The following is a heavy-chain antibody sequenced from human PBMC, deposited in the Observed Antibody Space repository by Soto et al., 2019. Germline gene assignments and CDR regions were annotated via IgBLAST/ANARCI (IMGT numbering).Heavy chain of an antibody. J-gene: IGHJ4*02. D-gene: IGHD1-7*01. CDR2: INQDGNEK. Sequence: GGSLRLSCVASGFTFSTYWMTWVRQAPGKGLQWVANINQDGNEKYYVDSLKGRFTISRDNAKNSLYLQMSSLRADDTAVYYCARRYNWNYYFDYWGQGTLVTVSS. CDR3: ARRYNWNYYFDY. CDR1: GFTFSTYW. V-gene: IGHV3-7*01.